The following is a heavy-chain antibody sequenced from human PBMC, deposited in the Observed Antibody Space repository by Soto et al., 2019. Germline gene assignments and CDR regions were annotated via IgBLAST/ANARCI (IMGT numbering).Heavy chain of an antibody. J-gene: IGHJ4*02. CDR3: AKRSGYQEAAYLDY. V-gene: IGHV3-23*01. Sequence: GGSLRLSCAVSRFTFSSYGMNWARQAPGKGLEWVSSISDDGDSTYYADSVKGRLTISRDNSKNTLYLQMNSLRAEDTAVYYCAKRSGYQEAAYLDYWGQGTLVTVSX. D-gene: IGHD5-12*01. CDR2: ISDDGDST. CDR1: RFTFSSYG.